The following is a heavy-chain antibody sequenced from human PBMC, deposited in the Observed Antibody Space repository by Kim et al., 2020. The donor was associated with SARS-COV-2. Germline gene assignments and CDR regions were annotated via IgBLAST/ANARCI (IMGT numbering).Heavy chain of an antibody. V-gene: IGHV3-33*06. D-gene: IGHD6-13*01. CDR3: AKDFSAAFSRAAAVGY. CDR2: IWYDGSNK. J-gene: IGHJ4*02. Sequence: GGSLRLSCAASGFTFSSYAMHWVRQAPGKGLEWVAVIWYDGSNKYYADSVKGRFTISRDNSKNTLYLQMNSLRAEDTAVYYCAKDFSAAFSRAAAVGYWGQGTLVTVSS. CDR1: GFTFSSYA.